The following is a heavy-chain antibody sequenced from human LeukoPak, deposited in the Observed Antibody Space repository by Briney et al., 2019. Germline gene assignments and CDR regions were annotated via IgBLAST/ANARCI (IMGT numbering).Heavy chain of an antibody. J-gene: IGHJ4*02. V-gene: IGHV3-23*01. CDR3: AKGYSSSSYYFDY. D-gene: IGHD6-13*01. CDR1: EFTFSSYA. CDR2: ISGSGGST. Sequence: GGSLRLSCAASEFTFSSYAMSWVRQAPGKGLEWVSAISGSGGSTYYADSVKGRFTISRDNSKNTLYLQMNNLRAEDTAVYYCAKGYSSSSYYFDYWGQGALVTASS.